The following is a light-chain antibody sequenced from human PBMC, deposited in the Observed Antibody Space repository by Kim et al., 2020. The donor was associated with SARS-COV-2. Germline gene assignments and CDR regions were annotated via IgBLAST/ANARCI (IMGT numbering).Light chain of an antibody. CDR3: SSYTTSRTLV. J-gene: IGLJ2*01. CDR2: DVT. CDR1: SSDVGAYNY. V-gene: IGLV2-14*03. Sequence: QSALTQPASVSGSPGQSITISCTGTSSDVGAYNYVSWYQQHPGKAPKLMIYDVTNRPSGVSNRFSGSKSGKTASLTISGLQAEDEGDYYCSSYTTSRTLVFGGGTQLTVL.